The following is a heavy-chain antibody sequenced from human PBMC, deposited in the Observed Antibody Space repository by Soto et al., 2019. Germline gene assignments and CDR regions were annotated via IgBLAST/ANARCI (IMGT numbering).Heavy chain of an antibody. CDR1: GFTFSSYA. Sequence: EVQLLESGGGLVQPGGSLRLSCAASGFTFSSYAMSWVRQAPGKGLEWVSAISGSGGSTYYADSVKGRFTISRDNSKNTLYLQMNGLRAEDTAVYYCAKDGSTVTTSYYYYGMDVWGQGTTVTVSS. J-gene: IGHJ6*02. CDR3: AKDGSTVTTSYYYYGMDV. CDR2: ISGSGGST. D-gene: IGHD4-17*01. V-gene: IGHV3-23*01.